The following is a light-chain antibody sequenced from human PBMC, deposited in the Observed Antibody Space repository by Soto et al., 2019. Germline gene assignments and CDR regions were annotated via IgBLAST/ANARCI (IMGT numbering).Light chain of an antibody. Sequence: DVVMTQSPLSLPVTLGQPASISCRSSQSLVYSDGNTYLNWFQQRPGQSPRRLIYWVSNRDSGIXDXXSSSGSGTDFTLNIRRVEAEDVVVYYCLQGAYMPYTFGQGTKLEI. CDR2: WVS. CDR3: LQGAYMPYT. CDR1: QSLVYSDGNTY. V-gene: IGKV2-30*01. J-gene: IGKJ2*01.